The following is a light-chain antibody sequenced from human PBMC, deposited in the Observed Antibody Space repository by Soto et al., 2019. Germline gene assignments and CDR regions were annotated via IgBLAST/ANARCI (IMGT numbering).Light chain of an antibody. Sequence: AIQMTQSPSSLSASAGDRVTITCRAGQGIRYDVAWYQQKPGRAPKLLIYAASNLQSGVPSRFSGSGSGSDFTLIISSLQPEDFATYYCLQDYGYPRTFGQGTKVEI. V-gene: IGKV1-6*01. J-gene: IGKJ1*01. CDR2: AAS. CDR1: QGIRYD. CDR3: LQDYGYPRT.